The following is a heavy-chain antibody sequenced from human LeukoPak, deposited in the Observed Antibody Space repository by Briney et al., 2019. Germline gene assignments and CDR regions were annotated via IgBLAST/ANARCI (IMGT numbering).Heavy chain of an antibody. CDR3: ARAPRWGNWNSYLFDY. D-gene: IGHD1-7*01. V-gene: IGHV1-69*13. CDR1: GGTFSSYA. Sequence: SVKVSCKASGGTFSSYAISWVRQAPGQGLEWMGGIIPIFGTANYAQKFQGRVTITADEFTSTAYMELSSLRSEDTAVYYCARAPRWGNWNSYLFDYWGQGTLVTVSS. CDR2: IIPIFGTA. J-gene: IGHJ4*02.